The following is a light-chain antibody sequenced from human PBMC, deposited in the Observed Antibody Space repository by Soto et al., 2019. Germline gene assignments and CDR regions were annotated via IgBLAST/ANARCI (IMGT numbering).Light chain of an antibody. CDR3: SSYTSSNTYV. V-gene: IGLV2-14*01. J-gene: IGLJ1*01. CDR2: EVN. CDR1: SXDIGDYNY. Sequence: QSVLTQPASVSGSPGQSITISCTGTSXDIGDYNYVSWYQQYPGKAPKLMIHEVNHRPSGVSDRFSGSKSGNTASLTISGLQAEDGADYYCSSYTSSNTYVFGTGTKVTVL.